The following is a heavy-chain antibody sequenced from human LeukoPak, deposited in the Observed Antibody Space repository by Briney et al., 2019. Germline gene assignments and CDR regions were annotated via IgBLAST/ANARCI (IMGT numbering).Heavy chain of an antibody. J-gene: IGHJ4*02. Sequence: PSETLSLTCAVSGASISGSGYYLGWIRQPPGKGLEWIGNIYYTGSTYHNASLQSRVTISIDTSKNQFSLRLNSVTAADTAMYYCVKSGGYGLIDYWGQGTLVTVSS. V-gene: IGHV4-39*01. CDR1: GASISGSGYY. D-gene: IGHD1-26*01. CDR3: VKSGGYGLIDY. CDR2: IYYTGST.